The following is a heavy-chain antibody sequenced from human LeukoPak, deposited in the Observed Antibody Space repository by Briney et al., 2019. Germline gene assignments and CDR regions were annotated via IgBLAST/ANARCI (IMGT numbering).Heavy chain of an antibody. Sequence: SETLSLTCTVSGGSISSHYWSWIRQPPGKGLEWIGYIYYSGSTSYNPSLKSRVTISVDTSKNQFSLKLSSVTAADTAVYYCAIAARHSMDVWGKGTTVTVSS. CDR3: AIAARHSMDV. CDR2: IYYSGST. V-gene: IGHV4-59*11. CDR1: GGSISSHY. D-gene: IGHD6-6*01. J-gene: IGHJ6*03.